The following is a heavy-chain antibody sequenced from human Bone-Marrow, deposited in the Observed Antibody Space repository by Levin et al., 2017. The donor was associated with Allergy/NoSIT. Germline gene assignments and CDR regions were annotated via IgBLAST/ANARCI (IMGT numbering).Heavy chain of an antibody. D-gene: IGHD6-19*01. J-gene: IGHJ3*02. CDR2: INPNTGDT. Sequence: ASVKVSCKASGYPFSGYYLHWVRQSPRQGLEWMGWINPNTGDTTYAQKFQGRVSMARDTSTRTPYMLLSRLKSDDTAVYYCATASGWTDAFNIWGQGTMVTVSP. V-gene: IGHV1-2*02. CDR3: ATASGWTDAFNI. CDR1: GYPFSGYY.